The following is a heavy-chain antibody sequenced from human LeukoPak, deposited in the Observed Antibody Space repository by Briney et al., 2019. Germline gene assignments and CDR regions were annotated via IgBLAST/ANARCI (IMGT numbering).Heavy chain of an antibody. V-gene: IGHV3-23*01. CDR1: GFTFSSYA. Sequence: PGGSLRLSCAASGFTFSSYAMSWVRQAPGKGLEWVSAISCSGGSTYYADSVKGRYTIFRDNSKNTLELQMNRLGAEDTAVFYCAKGTVTTVTHLDYWAQGTLVTVSS. J-gene: IGHJ4*02. D-gene: IGHD4-17*01. CDR3: AKGTVTTVTHLDY. CDR2: ISCSGGST.